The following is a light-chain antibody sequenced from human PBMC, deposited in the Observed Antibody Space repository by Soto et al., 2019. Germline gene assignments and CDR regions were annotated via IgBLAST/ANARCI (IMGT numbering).Light chain of an antibody. V-gene: IGLV2-11*01. CDR3: CSYEGGTYV. J-gene: IGLJ1*01. CDR2: DVT. CDR1: VSDVGTSNY. Sequence: QSVLTQPRSVSGSLGQSVTLSCTGTVSDVGTSNYVSWYQQHPGKAPKLIIFDVTKRPSGVPDRFSGSRSGNTASLTISGLQAEDEDYYHCCSYEGGTYVSGNGTKVTVL.